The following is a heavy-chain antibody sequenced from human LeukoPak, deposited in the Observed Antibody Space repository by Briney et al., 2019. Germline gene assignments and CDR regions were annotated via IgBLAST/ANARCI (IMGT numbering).Heavy chain of an antibody. V-gene: IGHV1-18*01. Sequence: ASVKVSCKASGYTFTSYGISWVRQAPGQGLEWMGWISAYNGNTNYAQKLQGRVTMTTDTSTSTAYMELRSLRSDDTAVYYCAREVQYSYVNAFDYWGQGTLVTVSS. D-gene: IGHD5-18*01. CDR2: ISAYNGNT. CDR3: AREVQYSYVNAFDY. CDR1: GYTFTSYG. J-gene: IGHJ4*02.